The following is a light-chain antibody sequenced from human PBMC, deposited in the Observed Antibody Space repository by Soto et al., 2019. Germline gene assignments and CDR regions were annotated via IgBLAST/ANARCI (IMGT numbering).Light chain of an antibody. CDR3: QVWDSSSDHSAV. Sequence: SYELTQPPSVSVAPGKTARITCGGNNIGSKSVHWYQQKPGQAPVLVIYYDSDRPSGIPERFSGSNSVNTDTLTISRVEAGDEADYYCQVWDSSSDHSAVFGGGTQLTVL. CDR2: YDS. V-gene: IGLV3-21*04. CDR1: NIGSKS. J-gene: IGLJ7*01.